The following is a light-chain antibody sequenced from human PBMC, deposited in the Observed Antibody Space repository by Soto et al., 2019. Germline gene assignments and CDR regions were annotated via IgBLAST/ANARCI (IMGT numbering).Light chain of an antibody. V-gene: IGKV3-20*01. Sequence: ESVLTQSPGTLSMSPGERATLSCRASQSVSSSYSAWYQQKPGQAPRLLIYGASRRATGIPDRFCGSGSGTDFTLTISRLEPEDFAVYYCQQYGSSPFTFGPGTKVDIK. CDR2: GAS. CDR3: QQYGSSPFT. CDR1: QSVSSSY. J-gene: IGKJ3*01.